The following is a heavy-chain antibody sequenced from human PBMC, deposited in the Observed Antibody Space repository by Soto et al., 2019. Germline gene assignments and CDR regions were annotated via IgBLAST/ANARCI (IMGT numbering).Heavy chain of an antibody. CDR1: GFTFSSYA. Sequence: QVQLVESGGGVVQPGRSLRLSCAASGFTFSSYAMHWVRQAPGKGLEWVAVISYDGSNKYYADSVKGRFTISRDNSKNTLYLQMNSLRAEDTAVYYCAKQTGVRCDYWGQGTLVTVSS. D-gene: IGHD3-16*01. CDR3: AKQTGVRCDY. CDR2: ISYDGSNK. J-gene: IGHJ4*02. V-gene: IGHV3-30-3*01.